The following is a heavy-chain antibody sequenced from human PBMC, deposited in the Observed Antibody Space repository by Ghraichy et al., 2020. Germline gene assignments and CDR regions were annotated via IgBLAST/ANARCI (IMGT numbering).Heavy chain of an antibody. CDR3: AKDSRYSSSWSYFDS. J-gene: IGHJ4*02. CDR2: ISGSGGNT. V-gene: IGHV3-23*01. D-gene: IGHD6-13*01. CDR1: GFTFSSYA. Sequence: AGSLRLSCAASGFTFSSYAMTWVRQAPGKGLEWVSGISGSGGNTYHADSVKGRFTISRDNSKNTLYLQVNSLRAEDTAVYYCAKDSRYSSSWSYFDSWGQGTLVTVSS.